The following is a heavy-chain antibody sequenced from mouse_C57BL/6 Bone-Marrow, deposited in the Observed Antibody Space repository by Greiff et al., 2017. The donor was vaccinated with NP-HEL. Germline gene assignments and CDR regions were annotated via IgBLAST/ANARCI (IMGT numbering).Heavy chain of an antibody. CDR1: GYTFTEYT. CDR3: ARHEGRIYYDYDEGAWFAY. V-gene: IGHV1-62-2*01. Sequence: QVHVKQSGAELVKPGASVKLSCKASGYTFTEYTIHWVKQRSGQGLEWIGWFYPGSGSIKYNEKFKDKATLTADKSSSTVYMELSRLTSEDSAVYFCARHEGRIYYDYDEGAWFAYWGQGTLVTVSA. CDR2: FYPGSGSI. D-gene: IGHD2-4*01. J-gene: IGHJ3*01.